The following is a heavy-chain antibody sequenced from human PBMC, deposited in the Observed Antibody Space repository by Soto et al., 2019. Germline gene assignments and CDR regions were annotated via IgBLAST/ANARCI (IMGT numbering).Heavy chain of an antibody. Sequence: QVQLQESGPGLVKPSETLSLTCTVSGGSISSYYWSWIRQPPGKGLEWIGYIYYSGSTNYNPSLKSRVTISVDTSKNQFSLKLSSVTAADTAVYYCARAWGRVFDYWGQRTLVTVSS. J-gene: IGHJ4*02. CDR1: GGSISSYY. CDR2: IYYSGST. D-gene: IGHD3-16*01. CDR3: ARAWGRVFDY. V-gene: IGHV4-59*01.